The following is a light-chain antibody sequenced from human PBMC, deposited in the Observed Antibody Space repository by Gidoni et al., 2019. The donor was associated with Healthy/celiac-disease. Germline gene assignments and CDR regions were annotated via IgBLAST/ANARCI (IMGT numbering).Light chain of an antibody. Sequence: DIVMTQSPLSLPVTPGEPASISCRSSQSLLHSNGYNYLDWYLQKPGQSPQLLIYLGSNRASGVPDRFSGSGSGTDFTLKISRVEAEDVGVYYCMKGSGAFGPGTKVDIK. CDR1: QSLLHSNGYNY. V-gene: IGKV2-28*01. J-gene: IGKJ3*01. CDR2: LGS. CDR3: MKGSGA.